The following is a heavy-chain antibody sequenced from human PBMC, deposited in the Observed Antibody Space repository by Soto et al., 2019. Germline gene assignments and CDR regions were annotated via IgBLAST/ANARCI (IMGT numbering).Heavy chain of an antibody. CDR2: IYYSGST. V-gene: IGHV4-61*01. J-gene: IGHJ4*02. CDR3: ARAPDMVAFWYFDY. Sequence: PSETLSLTCTVSGGPVSSGSYYWSWIRQPPGKGLEWIGYIYYSGSTNYNPSPKSRVTISVDTSKNQFSLTLSSVTAADTAVYYCARAPDMVAFWYFDYWGQGTLVTVSS. CDR1: GGPVSSGSYY. D-gene: IGHD5-12*01.